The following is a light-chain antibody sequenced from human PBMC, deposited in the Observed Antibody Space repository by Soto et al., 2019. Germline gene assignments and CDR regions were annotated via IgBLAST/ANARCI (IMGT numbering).Light chain of an antibody. CDR1: QDIRNF. CDR3: QKYNSVPV. J-gene: IGKJ3*01. V-gene: IGKV1-27*01. CDR2: AAS. Sequence: DIQMTQSPTSLSASVGDRVTITCRASQDIRNFVAWYQQKPGKAPKLLIYAASTLQSGVPSRFSGSGSGTYFTLTITSLQPEYAASYCCQKYNSVPVFGPGTKVEIK.